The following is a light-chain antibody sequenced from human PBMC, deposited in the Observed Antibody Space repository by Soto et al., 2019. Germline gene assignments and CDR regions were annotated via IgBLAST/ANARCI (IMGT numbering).Light chain of an antibody. CDR3: QVWDSSSDHHYV. J-gene: IGLJ1*01. V-gene: IGLV3-21*02. CDR1: NLGGKS. Sequence: SYELTQPPSVSVAPGQTARITCGGNNLGGKSVHWHQQKPGQAPVLVVYDDSDRPSGIPERFSGSNSGNTATLTISRVEAADEADYYCQVWDSSSDHHYVFGTGTKLTVL. CDR2: DDS.